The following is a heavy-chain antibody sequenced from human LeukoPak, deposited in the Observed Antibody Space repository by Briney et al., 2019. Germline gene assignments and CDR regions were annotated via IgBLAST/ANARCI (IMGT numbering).Heavy chain of an antibody. J-gene: IGHJ6*03. Sequence: LARGSLRLSCAASGFTFSSYAMSWVRQAPGKGLEWVSAISGSGGSTYYADSVKGRFTISRDNAKNSLYLQMNSLRAEDTAVYYCARGAPDTKYYDFWSGYSHSNYYYYMDVWGKGTTVTVSS. V-gene: IGHV3-23*01. CDR2: ISGSGGST. CDR1: GFTFSSYA. CDR3: ARGAPDTKYYDFWSGYSHSNYYYYMDV. D-gene: IGHD3-3*01.